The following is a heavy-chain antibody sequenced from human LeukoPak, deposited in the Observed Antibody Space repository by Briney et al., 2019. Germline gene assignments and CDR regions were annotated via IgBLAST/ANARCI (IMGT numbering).Heavy chain of an antibody. V-gene: IGHV3-33*08. CDR1: GFTFSSYG. Sequence: PGGSLRLSCAASGFTFSSYGMHWVRQAPGKGLEWVAVIWYDGSNKYYGDSVKGRFTISRDNSKNTLYLQMNSLRVEDTAVYYCARPYYSNYYYYGMDVWGQGTTVTVSS. CDR3: ARPYYSNYYYYGMDV. D-gene: IGHD4-11*01. J-gene: IGHJ6*02. CDR2: IWYDGSNK.